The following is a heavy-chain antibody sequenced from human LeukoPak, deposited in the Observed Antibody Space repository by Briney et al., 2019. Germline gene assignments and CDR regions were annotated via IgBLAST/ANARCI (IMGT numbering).Heavy chain of an antibody. CDR2: INSDGGST. CDR1: GFTFSSYW. V-gene: IGHV3-74*01. Sequence: GGSLRLSCAASGFTFSSYWMHWVRQAPGKGLVWVSRINSDGGSTSYADSVKGRFTISRDNAKNTLYLQMNSLRAEDTAVYYCARDGAEDDILTGYSSLYGMDVWGQGTTVTVSS. D-gene: IGHD3-9*01. J-gene: IGHJ6*02. CDR3: ARDGAEDDILTGYSSLYGMDV.